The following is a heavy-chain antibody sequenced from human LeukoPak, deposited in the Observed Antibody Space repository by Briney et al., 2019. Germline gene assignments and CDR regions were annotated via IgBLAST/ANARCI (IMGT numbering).Heavy chain of an antibody. V-gene: IGHV3-64D*09. CDR1: AFTFSSYS. CDR2: ISSNGGST. J-gene: IGHJ4*02. CDR3: VTGPLVRGSYYPY. D-gene: IGHD1-26*01. Sequence: GGSLRLSCSASAFTFSSYSMHWVRQATGKGLEYVSAISSNGGSTYYADSVKGRFTISRDNSKSTLYLQMSSLRPEDTAVYYCVTGPLVRGSYYPYWGQGTLVTVSS.